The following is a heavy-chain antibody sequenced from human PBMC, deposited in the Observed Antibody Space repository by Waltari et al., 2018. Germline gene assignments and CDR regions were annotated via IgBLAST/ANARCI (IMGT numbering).Heavy chain of an antibody. D-gene: IGHD3-9*01. J-gene: IGHJ3*02. Sequence: QVQLQESGPGLVKPSETLSLTCTVSGDSINNHHWAWIRQPPGKGLEWIGYAYYTGRTNYNPSLRSRLTISVDTSKNQFSLNLNSVTAADTAVYYCARDLGGFNHFDWFLSIWGPGTIVTVSS. CDR3: ARDLGGFNHFDWFLSI. V-gene: IGHV4-59*11. CDR2: AYYTGRT. CDR1: GDSINNHH.